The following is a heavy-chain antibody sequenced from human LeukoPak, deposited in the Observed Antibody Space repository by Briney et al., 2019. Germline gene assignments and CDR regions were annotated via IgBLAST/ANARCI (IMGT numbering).Heavy chain of an antibody. Sequence: SETLSLTCTVSGGSISSYYWSWLRRPPGKGLEWIGYIYYSGSTNYNPSLKSRVTISVDTSKNQFSLKLSSVTAADTAVYYCARRLIGYCSGGSCYSGYFQHWGQGTLVTVSS. V-gene: IGHV4-59*12. CDR2: IYYSGST. D-gene: IGHD2-15*01. CDR1: GGSISSYY. J-gene: IGHJ1*01. CDR3: ARRLIGYCSGGSCYSGYFQH.